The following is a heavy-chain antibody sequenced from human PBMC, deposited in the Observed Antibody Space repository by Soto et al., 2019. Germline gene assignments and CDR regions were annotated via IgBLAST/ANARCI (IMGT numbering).Heavy chain of an antibody. CDR1: GFTFSSYS. V-gene: IGHV3-21*01. CDR3: ARGWGGDYAGSIGY. CDR2: ISSSSSYI. Sequence: EVQLVESGGGLVKPGGSLRLSCAASGFTFSSYSMNWVRQAPGKGLEGVSSISSSSSYIYYADSVKGRFTISRDNAKNSLYLQMNRLRAEDTAVYYCARGWGGDYAGSIGYWGQGTLVTVSS. J-gene: IGHJ4*02. D-gene: IGHD4-17*01.